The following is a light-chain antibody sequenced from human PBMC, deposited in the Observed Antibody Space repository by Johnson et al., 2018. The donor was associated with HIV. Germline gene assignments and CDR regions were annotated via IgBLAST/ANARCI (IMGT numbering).Light chain of an antibody. J-gene: IGLJ1*01. CDR3: GTWDTSLSVYV. V-gene: IGLV1-51*02. CDR1: SSNIGKNS. Sequence: QAVLTQPPSVSAAPGQKVTIPCSGSSSNIGKNSVSWYQQLPGTATKLLIYESNKRPSGISDRFSGSKSGTSATLGITGLQTGDEADFYCGTWDTSLSVYVLGTGTKVTVL. CDR2: ESN.